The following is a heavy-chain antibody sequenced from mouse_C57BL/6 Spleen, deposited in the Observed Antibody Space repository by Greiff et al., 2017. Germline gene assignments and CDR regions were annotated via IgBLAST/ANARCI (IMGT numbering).Heavy chain of an antibody. D-gene: IGHD3-3*01. CDR2: IYPGDGDT. Sequence: QVQLQQSGPELVKPGASVKISCKASGYAFSSSWMNWVKQRPGTGLEWIGRIYPGDGDTNYNGKFKGKATLTADKSSSTAYMQLSSLTSEDSAVYFCARLEGYYYAMDYWGQGTSVTVSS. CDR1: GYAFSSSW. V-gene: IGHV1-82*01. CDR3: ARLEGYYYAMDY. J-gene: IGHJ4*01.